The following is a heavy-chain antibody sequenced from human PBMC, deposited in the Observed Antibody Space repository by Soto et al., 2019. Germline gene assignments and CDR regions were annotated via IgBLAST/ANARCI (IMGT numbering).Heavy chain of an antibody. V-gene: IGHV1-3*01. Sequence: ASVKVSCKASGYTFTSYAMHWVRQAPGQRLEWMGWINAGNGNTKYSQKFQGRVTITRDTSASTAYMELSSLRSEDTAVYYCARGLGRFQTAGRDAFDIWGQGTMVTVSS. CDR3: ARGLGRFQTAGRDAFDI. CDR1: GYTFTSYA. CDR2: INAGNGNT. D-gene: IGHD2-21*01. J-gene: IGHJ3*02.